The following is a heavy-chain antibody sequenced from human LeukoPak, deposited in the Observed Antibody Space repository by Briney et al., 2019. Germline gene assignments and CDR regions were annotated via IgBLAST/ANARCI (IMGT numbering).Heavy chain of an antibody. J-gene: IGHJ3*02. Sequence: GESLKISCKGAGYSFTSYWIGWVRQMPGKGLEGVGIIYPGDSDTKYSPSFQGQVTISADKSISTAYLQWSSLKASDTAMYYCARQGSSSGFDAFVIWGQGTMVTVSS. V-gene: IGHV5-51*01. D-gene: IGHD6-6*01. CDR3: ARQGSSSGFDAFVI. CDR2: IYPGDSDT. CDR1: GYSFTSYW.